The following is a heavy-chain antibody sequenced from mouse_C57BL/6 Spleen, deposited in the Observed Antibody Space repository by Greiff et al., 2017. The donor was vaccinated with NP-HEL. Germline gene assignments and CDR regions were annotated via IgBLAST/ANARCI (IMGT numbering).Heavy chain of an antibody. CDR1: GYTFTGYW. CDR2: ILPGSGRT. CDR3: ARSGYDYDGGFDY. Sequence: VQLQQSGAELMKPGASVKLSCKATGYTFTGYWIEWVKQRPGHGLEWIGEILPGSGRTNYNGNFKGKATFTAAESSNTADMQVSSLTTEDSAIYYCARSGYDYDGGFDYWGQGTTLTVSS. V-gene: IGHV1-9*01. D-gene: IGHD2-4*01. J-gene: IGHJ2*01.